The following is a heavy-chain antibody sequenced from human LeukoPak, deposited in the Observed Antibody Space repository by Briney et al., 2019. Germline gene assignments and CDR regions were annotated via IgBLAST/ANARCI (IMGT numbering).Heavy chain of an antibody. J-gene: IGHJ5*02. CDR3: AKDLESQGIWFDP. D-gene: IGHD5-24*01. CDR1: GFTFSSYG. V-gene: IGHV3-33*06. CDR2: IWYDGSNK. Sequence: PGGSLRLSCAASGFTFSSYGMHWVRQAPGKGLEWVAVIWYDGSNKYYADSVKGRFTISRDNSKNTLYLQMNSLRAEDTAVYYCAKDLESQGIWFDPRGQGTLVTVSS.